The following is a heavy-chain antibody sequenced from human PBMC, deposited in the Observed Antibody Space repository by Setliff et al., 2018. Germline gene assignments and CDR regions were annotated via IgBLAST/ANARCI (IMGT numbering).Heavy chain of an antibody. CDR1: GFSFSNYG. Sequence: HPGGSLRLSCVVSGFSFSNYGMTWVRQAPGKGLEWISYISTSSGTRYYADSVKGRFTISRDNANQSLYLQMNSLRAEDTAVYYCARLALTGYDSSGYYYALEYYYYMDVWGKGTTVTVSS. J-gene: IGHJ6*03. CDR3: ARLALTGYDSSGYYYALEYYYYMDV. V-gene: IGHV3-48*01. CDR2: ISTSSGTR. D-gene: IGHD3-22*01.